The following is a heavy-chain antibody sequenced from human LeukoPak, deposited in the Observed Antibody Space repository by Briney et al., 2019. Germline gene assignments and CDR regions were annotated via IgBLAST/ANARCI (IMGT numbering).Heavy chain of an antibody. CDR1: GFRFSSHW. D-gene: IGHD5-12*01. CDR2: IKQDGSEI. V-gene: IGHV3-7*01. CDR3: ASGLRTFDY. J-gene: IGHJ4*02. Sequence: PGGSLRLSCAASGFRFSSHWMSWVRQAPGKGLEWVANIKQDGSEIYYVDSVKGRFTISRDNAKKSLYLQMNSLRAEDTAVYYCASGLRTFDYWGQGTLVTVSS.